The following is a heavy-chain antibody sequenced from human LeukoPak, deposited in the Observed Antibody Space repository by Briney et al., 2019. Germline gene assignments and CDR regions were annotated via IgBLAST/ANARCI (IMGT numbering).Heavy chain of an antibody. J-gene: IGHJ4*02. CDR2: IRYDGSNK. D-gene: IGHD1-7*01. V-gene: IGHV3-30*02. Sequence: GGSLRLSCAASGFTFSSYGMHWVRQAPGKGLEWVAFIRYDGSNKYYADSVKGRFTISRDNSKNTLYLQMNSLKAEDTAVYYCARDLGNWNSEYYFDYWGQGTLVTVSS. CDR1: GFTFSSYG. CDR3: ARDLGNWNSEYYFDY.